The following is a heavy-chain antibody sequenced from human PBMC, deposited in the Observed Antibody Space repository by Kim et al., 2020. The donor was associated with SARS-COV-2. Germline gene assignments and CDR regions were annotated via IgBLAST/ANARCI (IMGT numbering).Heavy chain of an antibody. V-gene: IGHV4-31*03. CDR2: IYYSGST. D-gene: IGHD3-10*01. J-gene: IGHJ4*02. CDR3: ARSPPMYYGSGSYPPHFDY. CDR1: GGSISSGGYY. Sequence: SETLSLTCTVSGGSISSGGYYWSWIRQHPGKGLEWIGYIYYSGSTYYNPSLKSRVTISVDTSKNQFSLKLSSVTAADTAVYYCARSPPMYYGSGSYPPHFDYWGQGTLVTVSS.